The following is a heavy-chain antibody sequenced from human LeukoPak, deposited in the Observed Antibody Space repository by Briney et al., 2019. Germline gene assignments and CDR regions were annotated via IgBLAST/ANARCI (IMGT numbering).Heavy chain of an antibody. V-gene: IGHV1-69*05. Sequence: SVKVSCKASGGTFSSYAISWVRQAPGPGLEWMGGIIPIFGTANSAQTFQGRVPITTDASTSKAYMELRRLSSEDTSVYYCEKNSYYDSSGYYPLWYYYYYMDVWGKGTTVTVSS. CDR3: EKNSYYDSSGYYPLWYYYYYMDV. D-gene: IGHD3-22*01. CDR1: GGTFSSYA. J-gene: IGHJ6*03. CDR2: IIPIFGTA.